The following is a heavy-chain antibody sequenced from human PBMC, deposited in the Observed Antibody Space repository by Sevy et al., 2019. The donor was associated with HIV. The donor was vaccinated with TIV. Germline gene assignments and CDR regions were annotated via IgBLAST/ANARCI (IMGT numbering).Heavy chain of an antibody. CDR1: GFSFSSYE. CDR3: ARDLPPSATTVAHFDC. Sequence: GGSLRLSCAASGFSFSSYEMNWVRQAPGKGLEWLLYISNSGSSVYYSDPVRGRFTISRDNARNSLYLQMNSLRAEDTAVYYCARDLPPSATTVAHFDCWGQGTLVTVSS. D-gene: IGHD4-17*01. J-gene: IGHJ4*02. V-gene: IGHV3-48*03. CDR2: ISNSGSSV.